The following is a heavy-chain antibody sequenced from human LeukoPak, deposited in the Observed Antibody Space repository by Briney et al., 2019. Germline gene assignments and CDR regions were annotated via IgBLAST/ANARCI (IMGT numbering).Heavy chain of an antibody. V-gene: IGHV3-9*01. Sequence: AGGSLRLSCAASGFTFDDYAMHWVRQAPGKGLEWVSGISWNSGSIGYADSVKGRFTISRDNAKNSLYLQMNSLRAEDTAVYYCARAGTMVRGVGGDYWGQGTLVTVSS. CDR3: ARAGTMVRGVGGDY. CDR2: ISWNSGSI. D-gene: IGHD3-10*01. CDR1: GFTFDDYA. J-gene: IGHJ4*02.